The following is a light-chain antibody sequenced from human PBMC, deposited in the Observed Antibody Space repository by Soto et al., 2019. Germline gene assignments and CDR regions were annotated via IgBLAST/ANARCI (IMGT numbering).Light chain of an antibody. CDR2: WAS. V-gene: IGKV4-1*01. J-gene: IGKJ4*01. CDR3: QQYYSTPLT. CDR1: QSVLYSSNNKNY. Sequence: DIVRTQSPDSLAVSLGERATINCKSSQSVLYSSNNKNYFAWYQQKPGQPPKLLIYWASTRESGVPDRFSGSGCGTDFTLTISSLQAEDVAVYYCQQYYSTPLTFGGGTKVEIK.